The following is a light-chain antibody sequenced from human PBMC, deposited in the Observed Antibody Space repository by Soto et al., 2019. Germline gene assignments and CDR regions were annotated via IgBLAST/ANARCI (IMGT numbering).Light chain of an antibody. Sequence: QPVLTQPPSASGTPGQRVTISCSGSSSNIGSNYVYWYQQFPGTTPKLLIYKNNQRPSGVPDRFSGSKSGTSASLAISGLRSDDEADYYCAVWDDSLSGREVFGGGTKVTVL. CDR1: SSNIGSNY. V-gene: IGLV1-47*01. CDR3: AVWDDSLSGREV. J-gene: IGLJ2*01. CDR2: KNN.